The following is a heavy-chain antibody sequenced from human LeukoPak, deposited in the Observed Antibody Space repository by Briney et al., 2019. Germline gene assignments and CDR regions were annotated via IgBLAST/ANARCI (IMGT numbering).Heavy chain of an antibody. CDR2: IYYSGST. J-gene: IGHJ6*02. CDR1: GGPISSGDYY. Sequence: KSSQTPSLTCTVSGGPISSGDYYWSWIRQPPGKGLEWIGYIYYSGSTYYNPSLKSRVTISVDTSKNQFSLKLSSVTAADTAVYYCARVGSGYDSYGMDVWGQGTTVTVSS. D-gene: IGHD5-12*01. V-gene: IGHV4-30-4*01. CDR3: ARVGSGYDSYGMDV.